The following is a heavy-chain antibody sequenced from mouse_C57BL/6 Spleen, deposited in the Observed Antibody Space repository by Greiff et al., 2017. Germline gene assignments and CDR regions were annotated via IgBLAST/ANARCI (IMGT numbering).Heavy chain of an antibody. Sequence: VKLQQPGAELVRPGSSVKLSCKASGYTFTSYWMHWVKQRPIQGLEWIGNIDPSDSETHYNQKFKDKATLTVDKSSSTAYMQLSSLTSEDSAVYYWARRGITTVVDYWGQGTTLTVSS. D-gene: IGHD1-1*01. V-gene: IGHV1-52*01. CDR3: ARRGITTVVDY. CDR2: IDPSDSET. J-gene: IGHJ2*01. CDR1: GYTFTSYW.